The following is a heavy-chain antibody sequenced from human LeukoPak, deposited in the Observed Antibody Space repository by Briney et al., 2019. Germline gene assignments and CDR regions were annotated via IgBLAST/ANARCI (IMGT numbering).Heavy chain of an antibody. J-gene: IGHJ4*02. CDR3: AKGPARYVGGTYYFDY. D-gene: IGHD1-26*01. V-gene: IGHV3-23*01. CDR1: GFTFSSYA. Sequence: GGSLRLSCAASGFTFSSYAMSWVRQAPGKGLEWVSAISGGGGSTCYADSVKGRFTVSRDNSKNTLYLQMNSLRAEDTAVYFCAKGPARYVGGTYYFDYWGQGTLVTVSS. CDR2: ISGGGGST.